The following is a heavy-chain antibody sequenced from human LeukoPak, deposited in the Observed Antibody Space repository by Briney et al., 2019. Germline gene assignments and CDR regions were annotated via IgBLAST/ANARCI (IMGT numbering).Heavy chain of an antibody. Sequence: SETLSLTCTVSGGSISNYYWSWIRQPPGKGLELIGYIYYSGSTNYNPSLKSRVTISVDTSKNQFSLKVNSVTAADTAVYYCARSAAWLTTFDYWGQGTLVTVPS. CDR1: GGSISNYY. CDR3: ARSAAWLTTFDY. J-gene: IGHJ4*02. D-gene: IGHD1-14*01. CDR2: IYYSGST. V-gene: IGHV4-59*08.